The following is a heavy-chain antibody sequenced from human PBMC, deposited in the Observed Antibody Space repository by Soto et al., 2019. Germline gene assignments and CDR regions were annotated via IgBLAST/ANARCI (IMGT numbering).Heavy chain of an antibody. D-gene: IGHD5-18*01. CDR1: GFTFSSYS. CDR2: ISSSSSYI. CDR3: SRDQPGYSYGYGLGY. J-gene: IGHJ4*02. Sequence: EVQLVESGGGLVKPGGSLRLSCAASGFTFSSYSMNWVRKAPGKGLEWVSSISSSSSYIYYADSVKGRFTISIDNAKNSLYLQMNSLRAEDTAVYYCSRDQPGYSYGYGLGYWGQGTLVTVSS. V-gene: IGHV3-21*01.